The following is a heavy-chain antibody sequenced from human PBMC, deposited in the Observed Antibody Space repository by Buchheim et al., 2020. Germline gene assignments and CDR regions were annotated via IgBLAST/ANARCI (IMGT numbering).Heavy chain of an antibody. CDR3: ARTMTGGYFDY. V-gene: IGHV3-74*03. CDR2: INGDGSST. D-gene: IGHD3-16*01. J-gene: IGHJ4*02. Sequence: EVQLVESGGGLVRPGGSLRLSCAASGFIFSDYWMHWVRQAPGKGLVWVSRINGDGSSTTYADSVKGRFTISRDNAKNTLYLQINRLRVEDTAVYYCARTMTGGYFDYWGQGAL. CDR1: GFIFSDYW.